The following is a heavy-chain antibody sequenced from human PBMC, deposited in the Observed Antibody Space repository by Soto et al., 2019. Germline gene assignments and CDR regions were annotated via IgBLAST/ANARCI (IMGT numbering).Heavy chain of an antibody. CDR2: ISSSSSYI. D-gene: IGHD6-6*01. CDR1: GFTFSSYS. Sequence: EVQLVESGGGLVKPGGSLRLSCAASGFTFSSYSMNWVRQAPGKGLEWVSSISSSSSYIYYADSVKGRCTISRDNAKNSLYLQMNSLRAEDTAVYYCARDQAARPQMDVWGKGTTVTVSS. CDR3: ARDQAARPQMDV. V-gene: IGHV3-21*01. J-gene: IGHJ6*04.